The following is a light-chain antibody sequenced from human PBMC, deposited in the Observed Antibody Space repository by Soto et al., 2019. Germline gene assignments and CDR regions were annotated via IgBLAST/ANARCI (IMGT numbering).Light chain of an antibody. CDR3: ASWEDSLNGWV. Sequence: SVLTQPPSASGTPGQRVTIPCSGSSSNVGSNTVSWYQQLPGTAPKVLIYSDDQRPSGVPDRFSGSRSGSSASLAISGLQSGDEADYYCASWEDSLNGWVIGGGTKLTVL. J-gene: IGLJ3*02. CDR2: SDD. V-gene: IGLV1-44*01. CDR1: SSNVGSNT.